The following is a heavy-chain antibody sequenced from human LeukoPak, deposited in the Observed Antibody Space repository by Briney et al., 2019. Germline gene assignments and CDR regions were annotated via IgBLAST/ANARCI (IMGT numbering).Heavy chain of an antibody. CDR2: ISAYNGNT. D-gene: IGHD6-13*01. V-gene: IGHV1-18*01. J-gene: IGHJ3*02. CDR1: GCPFISYG. CDR3: ASRSIAASGPENTFDI. Sequence: AYVQVPCQAPGCPFISYGFNWVRPAPGQGLGWMGWISAYNGNTKYAQKFQGRVTMTTDTSTSTAYMELRSLRSDDTAVYYCASRSIAASGPENTFDIWGQGTMVTVSS.